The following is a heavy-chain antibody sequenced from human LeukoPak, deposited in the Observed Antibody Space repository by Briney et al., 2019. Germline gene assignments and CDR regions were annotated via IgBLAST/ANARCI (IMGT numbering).Heavy chain of an antibody. J-gene: IGHJ4*02. D-gene: IGHD3-22*01. CDR2: IYSGGST. CDR1: GFTVSSNY. CDR3: ARTYYSDSSGPD. Sequence: GGSLRLSCAASGFTVSSNYMSWVRQAPGKGLEGGSVIYSGGSTYYADSVKGRFTISSDNSKNTLYLQMNSLRAEDTAVYYCARTYYSDSSGPDWGQGTLVTVSS. V-gene: IGHV3-53*01.